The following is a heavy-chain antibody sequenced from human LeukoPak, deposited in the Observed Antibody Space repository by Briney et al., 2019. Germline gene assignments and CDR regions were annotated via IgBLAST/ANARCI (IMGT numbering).Heavy chain of an antibody. J-gene: IGHJ3*02. D-gene: IGHD3-10*01. CDR2: IIPIFGTA. V-gene: IGHV1-69*05. CDR1: GGTFSSYA. CDR3: ARVGKDGAFDI. Sequence: ASVKVSCKASGGTFSSYAISWVRQAPGQGLEWMGGIIPIFGTANYAQKFQGRVTMTRDTSTSTVYMELSSLRSEDTAVYYCARVGKDGAFDIWGQGTMVTVSS.